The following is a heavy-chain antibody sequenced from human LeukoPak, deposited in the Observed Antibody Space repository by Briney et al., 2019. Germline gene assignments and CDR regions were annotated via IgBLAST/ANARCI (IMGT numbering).Heavy chain of an antibody. D-gene: IGHD5-24*01. V-gene: IGHV1-2*02. CDR3: ARAPLGGDGYNLDY. CDR1: GYTLTGYY. J-gene: IGHJ4*02. Sequence: ASVKVSCKASGYTLTGYYMHWVRQAPGQGLEWMGWINPNSGGTNYAQKFQGRVTMTRDTSISTAYMELSRLRSDDTAVYYCARAPLGGDGYNLDYWGQGTLVTVSS. CDR2: INPNSGGT.